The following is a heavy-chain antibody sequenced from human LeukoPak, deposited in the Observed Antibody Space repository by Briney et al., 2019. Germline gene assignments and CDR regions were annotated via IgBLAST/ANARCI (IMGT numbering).Heavy chain of an antibody. J-gene: IGHJ3*02. D-gene: IGHD1-26*01. V-gene: IGHV3-23*01. CDR2: ITGSGGST. Sequence: GGSLRLSCAAPRFTFSTYAMNWVRQAPGKGLEWVSAITGSGGSTYYADSVKGRFTISRDNSKNTLYLQMNSLRAEDTAVYYCAKGDTPNSGPSGAFDIWGQGTVVTVSS. CDR3: AKGDTPNSGPSGAFDI. CDR1: RFTFSTYA.